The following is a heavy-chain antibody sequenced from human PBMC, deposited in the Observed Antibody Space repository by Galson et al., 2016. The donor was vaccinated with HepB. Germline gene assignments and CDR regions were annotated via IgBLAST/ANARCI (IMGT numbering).Heavy chain of an antibody. CDR3: ARDEPVAQYYFDY. CDR1: GYNFKTYG. Sequence: SVKVSCKASGYNFKTYGISWVRQAPGQGLELLGWISAYRGTTNYAQNFQGRVTMTTDTYTSTAYLELRSLKTDDTAVYYCARDEPVAQYYFDYWGQGTLVTVSS. CDR2: ISAYRGTT. D-gene: IGHD1-14*01. J-gene: IGHJ4*02. V-gene: IGHV1-18*01.